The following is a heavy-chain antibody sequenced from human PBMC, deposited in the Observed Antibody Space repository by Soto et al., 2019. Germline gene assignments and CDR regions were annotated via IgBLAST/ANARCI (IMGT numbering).Heavy chain of an antibody. D-gene: IGHD6-13*01. V-gene: IGHV3-30*04. J-gene: IGHJ5*02. CDR2: ISYDGSLE. CDR3: ARAAYSSSWNWFDP. Sequence: GGSLRLSCAASGFNFRSYAIHWVRQAPGKGLEWVAVISYDGSLEYYADSVKGRFTIFRDNSKNTLYLQMNSLRGEDTAVYYCARAAYSSSWNWFDPWGQGTLVTVSS. CDR1: GFNFRSYA.